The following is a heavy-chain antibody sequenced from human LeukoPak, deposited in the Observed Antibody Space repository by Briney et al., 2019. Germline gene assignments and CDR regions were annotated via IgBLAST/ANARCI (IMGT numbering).Heavy chain of an antibody. J-gene: IGHJ4*02. CDR1: GFNFRNYG. V-gene: IGHV3-33*01. Sequence: PGGSLRLSCAASGFNFRNYGMHWVRQAPGKGLEWVAVIWYDGSKKEYADSVKGRFTTSRDDSKNTLYLQMNSLTVDDTAVYYCAREASGYYRDFWGQGTLVTVSS. CDR3: AREASGYYRDF. CDR2: IWYDGSKK. D-gene: IGHD3-3*01.